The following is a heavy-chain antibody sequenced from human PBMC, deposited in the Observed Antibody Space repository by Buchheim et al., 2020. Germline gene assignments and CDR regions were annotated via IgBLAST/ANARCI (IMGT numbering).Heavy chain of an antibody. D-gene: IGHD3-3*01. CDR2: IYYSGST. CDR1: GGSISSGGYY. J-gene: IGHJ5*02. V-gene: IGHV4-31*03. Sequence: QVQLQESGPGLVKPSQTLSLTCTVSGGSISSGGYYWSWIRQHPGKGLEWIGYIYYSGSTYYNPSLKSRVTISVDPSKNHFSLKLSSVTAADTAVYYCATASRPGYYDFWSGYYAEWFDPWGQGTL. CDR3: ATASRPGYYDFWSGYYAEWFDP.